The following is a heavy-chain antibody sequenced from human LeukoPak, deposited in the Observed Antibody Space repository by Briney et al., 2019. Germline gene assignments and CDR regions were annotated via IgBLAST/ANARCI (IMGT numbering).Heavy chain of an antibody. V-gene: IGHV3-13*04. CDR2: IGTTGDT. J-gene: IGHJ3*02. Sequence: GGSLRLSCAASGFTFSSYDMHWVRQPTGKGLEWVSGIGTTGDTYYPGSVKGRFTISRENAKNALYLQMNSLRAEDTAVYYCAGSVTPGIAAAGSDAFDIWGQGTMVTVSS. CDR3: AGSVTPGIAAAGSDAFDI. CDR1: GFTFSSYD. D-gene: IGHD6-13*01.